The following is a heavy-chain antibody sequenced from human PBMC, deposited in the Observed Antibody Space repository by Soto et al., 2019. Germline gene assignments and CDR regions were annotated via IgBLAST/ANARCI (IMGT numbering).Heavy chain of an antibody. CDR2: INHSGST. Sequence: QVQLQQWGAGLLKPSETLSLTCAVYGGSFSGYYWSWIRQPPGKGLEWIGEINHSGSTNYNPSLKSRVPISVDTSKNQFSLKLSSVTAADTAVYYCARGYCSGGSCYDSWGQGTLVTVSS. D-gene: IGHD2-15*01. CDR1: GGSFSGYY. V-gene: IGHV4-34*01. J-gene: IGHJ4*02. CDR3: ARGYCSGGSCYDS.